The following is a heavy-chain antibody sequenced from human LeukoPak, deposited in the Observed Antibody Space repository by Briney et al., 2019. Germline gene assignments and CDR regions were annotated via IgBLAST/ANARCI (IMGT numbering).Heavy chain of an antibody. CDR3: ARGASRDGSGY. J-gene: IGHJ4*02. V-gene: IGHV3-9*01. Sequence: GGSLRLSCAASGFTFDDYTMHWVRQAPGKGLEWVSGISWNSGSIGYADSVKGRFTISRDNSKNTLYLQMNSLRAEDTAVYYCARGASRDGSGYWGQGTLVTVSS. CDR2: ISWNSGSI. CDR1: GFTFDDYT. D-gene: IGHD5-24*01.